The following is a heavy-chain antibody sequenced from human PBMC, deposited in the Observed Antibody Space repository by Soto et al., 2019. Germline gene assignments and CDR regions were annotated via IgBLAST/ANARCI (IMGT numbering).Heavy chain of an antibody. CDR3: ARDGSMVRGVIMAPFDY. CDR2: ISSSGSTI. Sequence: GGSLRLSCAASGFTFSSYEMNWVRQAPGKGLEWVSYISSSGSTIYYADSVKGRFTISRDNAKNSLYPQMNSLRAEDTAVYYCARDGSMVRGVIMAPFDYWGQGTLVTVSS. V-gene: IGHV3-48*03. J-gene: IGHJ4*02. CDR1: GFTFSSYE. D-gene: IGHD3-10*01.